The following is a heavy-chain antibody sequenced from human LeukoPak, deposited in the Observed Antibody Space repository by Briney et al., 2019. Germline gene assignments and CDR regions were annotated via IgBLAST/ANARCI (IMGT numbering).Heavy chain of an antibody. Sequence: GGSLRLSCAASGFTFSSYSMNWVRQAPGKGLEWVSSISSSSSYIYYADSVKGRFTISRDNAKNSLYLQMNSLRAEDTAVYYCAGGYSYGYPIDYWGQGTLVTVSS. CDR2: ISSSSSYI. CDR1: GFTFSSYS. J-gene: IGHJ4*02. V-gene: IGHV3-21*01. CDR3: AGGYSYGYPIDY. D-gene: IGHD5-18*01.